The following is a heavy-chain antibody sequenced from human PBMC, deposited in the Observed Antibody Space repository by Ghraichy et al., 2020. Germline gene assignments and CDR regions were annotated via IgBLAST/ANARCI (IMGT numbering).Heavy chain of an antibody. D-gene: IGHD1-26*01. CDR1: GGSFSGYY. Sequence: SETLSLTCAVYGGSFSGYYWSWIRQPPGKGLEWIGEINHSGSTNYNPSLKSRVTISVDTSKNQFSLKLSSVTAADTAVYYCARPPRWERLYFDYWGQGTLVTVSS. J-gene: IGHJ4*02. CDR2: INHSGST. V-gene: IGHV4-34*01. CDR3: ARPPRWERLYFDY.